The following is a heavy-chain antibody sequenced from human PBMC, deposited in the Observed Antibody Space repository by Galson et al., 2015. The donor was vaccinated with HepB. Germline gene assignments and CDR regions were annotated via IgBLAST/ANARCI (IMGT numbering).Heavy chain of an antibody. Sequence: SLRLSCAASGFTFSGSAMHWVRQASGKGLEWVGRIRSKANSYATAYAASVKGRFTISRDDSKNTAYLQMNSLKTEYTAVYYCTRLGAEFYYDSSGFGDYYYYMDVWGTGTTVTVSS. D-gene: IGHD3-22*01. V-gene: IGHV3-73*01. CDR3: TRLGAEFYYDSSGFGDYYYYMDV. CDR1: GFTFSGSA. CDR2: IRSKANSYAT. J-gene: IGHJ6*03.